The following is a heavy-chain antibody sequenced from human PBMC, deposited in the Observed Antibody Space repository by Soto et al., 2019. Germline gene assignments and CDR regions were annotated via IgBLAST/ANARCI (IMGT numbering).Heavy chain of an antibody. Sequence: SGPTLVKPTQTLTLTCTFSGFSLSTSGVGVGWIRQPPGKALEWLALIYWDDDKRYSPSLKSRLTITKDTSKNQVVLTMTNMDPVDTATYYCAHTLPPVHCSSTSCPELDAFDIWGQGTMVTVSS. CDR1: GFSLSTSGVG. V-gene: IGHV2-5*02. D-gene: IGHD2-2*01. CDR3: AHTLPPVHCSSTSCPELDAFDI. J-gene: IGHJ3*02. CDR2: IYWDDDK.